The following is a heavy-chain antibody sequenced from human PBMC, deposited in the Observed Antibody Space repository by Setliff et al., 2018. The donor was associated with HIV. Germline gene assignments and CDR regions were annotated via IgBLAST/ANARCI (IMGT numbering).Heavy chain of an antibody. J-gene: IGHJ6*02. CDR1: GGSLTNFW. Sequence: PSETLSLTCTLYGGSLTNFWWTWIRQSPGEGLEWIGLIYTSGSTNYNPSLKSRVTISVDRSKNHFSLRLSSVTAADTAVYYCARVEEAGTAQFYYYFYGMDVWGQGTTVTVSS. CDR3: ARVEEAGTAQFYYYFYGMDV. D-gene: IGHD6-19*01. CDR2: IYTSGST. V-gene: IGHV4-4*08.